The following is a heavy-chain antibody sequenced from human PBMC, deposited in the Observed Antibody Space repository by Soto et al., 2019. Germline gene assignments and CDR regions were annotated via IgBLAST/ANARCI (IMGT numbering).Heavy chain of an antibody. CDR2: IYYSGST. CDR3: ARRRIVGTPGVSRWETNWYFDL. CDR1: GGSISSSSYY. Sequence: SETLSLTCTVSGGSISSSSYYWGWIRQPPGKGLEWIGSIYYSGSTYYNPSLKSRVTISVDTSKNQLSLKLSSVTAADTAVYYCARRRIVGTPGVSRWETNWYFDLWGRGTLVTVSS. J-gene: IGHJ2*01. V-gene: IGHV4-39*01. D-gene: IGHD1-26*01.